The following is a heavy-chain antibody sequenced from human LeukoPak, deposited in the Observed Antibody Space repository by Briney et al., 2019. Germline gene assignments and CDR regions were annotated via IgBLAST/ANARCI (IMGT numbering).Heavy chain of an antibody. CDR1: GGSISSYY. CDR2: IYYSGST. D-gene: IGHD1-1*01. CDR3: ARERRRYNWSDVAVNAFDI. J-gene: IGHJ3*02. V-gene: IGHV4-59*01. Sequence: SETLSLTCTVSGGSISSYYWSWIRQPPGKGLEWIGYIYYSGSTNYNPSLKSRVTISVDTSKNQFSLKLSSVTAADTAAYYCARERRRYNWSDVAVNAFDIWGQGTMVTVSS.